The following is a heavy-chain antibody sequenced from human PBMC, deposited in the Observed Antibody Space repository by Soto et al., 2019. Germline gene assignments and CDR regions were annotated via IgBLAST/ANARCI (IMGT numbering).Heavy chain of an antibody. CDR1: GGSFRDSS. CDR2: INHSGTT. V-gene: IGHV4-34*01. J-gene: IGHJ4*02. CDR3: ARGGGCDLHFDS. D-gene: IGHD6-25*01. Sequence: SETLSLTCAVFGGSFRDSSWSWVRQPPGKGLEWIGHINHSGTTNYNPSLNGRVTISIDASKNQFSLSLTSVTAADTAIYYCARGGGCDLHFDSWGQGTLVTVSS.